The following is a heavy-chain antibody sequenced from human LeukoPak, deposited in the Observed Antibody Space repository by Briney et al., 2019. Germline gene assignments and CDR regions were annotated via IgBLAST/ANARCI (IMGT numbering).Heavy chain of an antibody. Sequence: ASVKVSCKASGYAFTGYYMHWVRQAPGQGLEWMGWINPNSGGTNYAQKFQGRVTMTRDTSISTAYMELSRLRSDDTAVYYCARSIVGASEYFQHWGQGTLVTVSS. CDR2: INPNSGGT. J-gene: IGHJ1*01. V-gene: IGHV1-2*02. CDR1: GYAFTGYY. CDR3: ARSIVGASEYFQH. D-gene: IGHD1-26*01.